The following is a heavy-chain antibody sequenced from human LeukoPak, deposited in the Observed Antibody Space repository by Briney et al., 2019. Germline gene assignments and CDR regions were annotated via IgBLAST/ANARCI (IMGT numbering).Heavy chain of an antibody. D-gene: IGHD1-14*01. V-gene: IGHV3-7*01. J-gene: IGHJ4*02. CDR3: ANRIRGY. CDR1: GFSFSSYW. Sequence: GGSLRLSCEASGFSFSSYWTTWVRQAPGKGLEWVANIKQDGGEKNYVDSVKGRFTISRDNAKKSLYLQMNSLGAEDTAVYYCANRIRGYWGQGTLVTVSS. CDR2: IKQDGGEK.